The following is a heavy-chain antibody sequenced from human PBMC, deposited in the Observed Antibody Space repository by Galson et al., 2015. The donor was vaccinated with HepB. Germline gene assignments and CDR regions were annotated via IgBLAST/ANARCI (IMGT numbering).Heavy chain of an antibody. Sequence: SLRLSCAASGFPFSYYAMTWVRQAPGKGLEWVSAITPSGDNKYSGDSLKGRFTISRDNSKNTVFVQMNSLRADDTAIYFCAKVFPEKTDGWYRQALYYFDSWGHGTRVTVSS. D-gene: IGHD6-19*01. J-gene: IGHJ4*01. CDR3: AKVFPEKTDGWYRQALYYFDS. CDR1: GFPFSYYA. V-gene: IGHV3-23*01. CDR2: ITPSGDNK.